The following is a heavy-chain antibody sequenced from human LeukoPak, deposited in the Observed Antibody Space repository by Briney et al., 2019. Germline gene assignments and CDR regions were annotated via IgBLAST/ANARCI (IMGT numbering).Heavy chain of an antibody. CDR1: AFTFSSYS. V-gene: IGHV3-66*01. CDR2: IYTGGTT. CDR3: ARGHGQ. Sequence: GGSLRLSCAASAFTFSSYSMNWVRQAPGKGLEWVSVIYTGGTTAYIDSVKGRFTISRDTSKNMLYLQMNSLTTEDTAVYYCARGHGQWGQGTLVTVSS. J-gene: IGHJ4*02.